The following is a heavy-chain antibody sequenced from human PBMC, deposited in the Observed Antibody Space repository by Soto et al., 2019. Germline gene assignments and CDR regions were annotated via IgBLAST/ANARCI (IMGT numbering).Heavy chain of an antibody. Sequence: SVKVSCKSSGGTVSIYAIAGVRQAPGQGLEWMGGIIPIFGTANYAQKFQGRVTITADESTSTAYMELSSLRSEDTAVYYCARGYPDMVAYYYGMDVWGQGTTVTVSS. CDR3: ARGYPDMVAYYYGMDV. D-gene: IGHD2-15*01. V-gene: IGHV1-69*13. CDR2: IIPIFGTA. J-gene: IGHJ6*02. CDR1: GGTVSIYA.